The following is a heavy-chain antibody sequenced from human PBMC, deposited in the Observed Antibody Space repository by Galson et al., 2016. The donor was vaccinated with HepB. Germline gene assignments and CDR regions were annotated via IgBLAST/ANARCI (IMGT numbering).Heavy chain of an antibody. J-gene: IGHJ4*02. Sequence: SLRLSCAVSGLSFSDYYMGWIRQAPGKGLEWVSYISGSSTYTNHGDSMKGRFTISRDNAKNSVYLQMNSLRAEDTAVYYCATSGNYFLSPFDYRGQGALVTVSS. CDR3: ATSGNYFLSPFDY. V-gene: IGHV3-11*03. CDR1: GLSFSDYY. CDR2: ISGSSTYT. D-gene: IGHD3-22*01.